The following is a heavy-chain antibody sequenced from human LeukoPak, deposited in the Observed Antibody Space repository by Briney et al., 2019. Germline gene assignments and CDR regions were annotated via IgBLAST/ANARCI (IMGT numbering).Heavy chain of an antibody. V-gene: IGHV4-61*05. Sequence: SETLSLTCTVSGGSISSSSYYWGWIRQPPGKGLEWIGYIYYSGSTNYNPSLKSRVTISVDTSKNQFSLKLSSVTAADTAVYYCARGGYYDSSGYYRFDYWGQGTLVTVSS. CDR1: GGSISSSSYY. J-gene: IGHJ4*02. CDR3: ARGGYYDSSGYYRFDY. D-gene: IGHD3-22*01. CDR2: IYYSGST.